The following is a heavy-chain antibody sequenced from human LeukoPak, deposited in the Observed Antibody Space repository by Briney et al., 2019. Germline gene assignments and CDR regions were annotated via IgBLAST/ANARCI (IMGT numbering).Heavy chain of an antibody. CDR2: INHSGST. J-gene: IGHJ4*02. V-gene: IGHV4-39*01. D-gene: IGHD1-1*01. CDR3: ARHPGSDY. Sequence: SETLSLTCTVSGGSISSSSYYWSWIRQPPGKGLEWIGEINHSGSTNYNPSLKSRVTISVDTSKNQFSLKLSSVTAADTAVYYCARHPGSDYWGQGTLVTVSS. CDR1: GGSISSSSYY.